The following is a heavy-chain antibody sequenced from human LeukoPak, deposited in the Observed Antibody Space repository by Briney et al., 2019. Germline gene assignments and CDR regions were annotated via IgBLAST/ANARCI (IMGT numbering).Heavy chain of an antibody. V-gene: IGHV3-48*01. CDR3: ARDMQFRWWELGLFDY. CDR2: ISSSSSTI. CDR1: GFTFSSYS. D-gene: IGHD1-26*01. J-gene: IGHJ4*02. Sequence: PGGSLRLSCAASGFTFSSYSMNWVRQAPGKGLEWVSYISSSSSTIYYADSVKGRFTISRDNAKNSLYLQMNSLRAEDTAVYYCARDMQFRWWELGLFDYWGQGTLVTVSS.